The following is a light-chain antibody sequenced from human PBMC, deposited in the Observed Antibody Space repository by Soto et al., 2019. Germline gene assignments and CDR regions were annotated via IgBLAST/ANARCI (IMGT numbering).Light chain of an antibody. Sequence: IQLTQSPSSLSASVGDIVTITCRASQGISSFLAWYQQKPGNAPKVLIYAASNLQTGVPSRFSGSGSGTDFTLTINSLQPEDFATYSCQQSYSTPITFGQGTRLEI. V-gene: IGKV1-39*01. CDR2: AAS. CDR1: QGISSF. J-gene: IGKJ5*01. CDR3: QQSYSTPIT.